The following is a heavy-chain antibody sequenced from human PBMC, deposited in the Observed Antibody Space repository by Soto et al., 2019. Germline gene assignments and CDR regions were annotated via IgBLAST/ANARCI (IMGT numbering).Heavy chain of an antibody. V-gene: IGHV3-23*01. CDR2: ISVSGGST. CDR1: GFTFSSYA. J-gene: IGHJ2*01. CDR3: AKVGFCEWSAMFPVDWYFDL. D-gene: IGHD5-18*01. Sequence: PGGSLRLSCAASGFTFSSYAMGWVRQAPGKGLEGVSAISVSGGSTYYADAVKGRFTISRDNSKNTLYLQMNSLRAEDTAVYYCAKVGFCEWSAMFPVDWYFDLWGRGTLVTSPQ.